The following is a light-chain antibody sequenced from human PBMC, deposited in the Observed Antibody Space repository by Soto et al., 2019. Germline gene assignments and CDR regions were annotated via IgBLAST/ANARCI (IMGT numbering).Light chain of an antibody. CDR2: GTS. Sequence: DIVLTQSPGTLSLSPGERATLSCRASQSVSSKYLAWYQQKPGQPPRVLIYGTSIRATCIPEKVSGGGSGTDFTLTIPTLESDDFAVDYCHHHVSSLITFGPGTTVDFK. CDR1: QSVSSKY. J-gene: IGKJ3*01. V-gene: IGKV3-20*01. CDR3: HHHVSSLIT.